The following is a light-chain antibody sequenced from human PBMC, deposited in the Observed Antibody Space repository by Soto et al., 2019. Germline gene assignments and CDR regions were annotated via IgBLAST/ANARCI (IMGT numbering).Light chain of an antibody. Sequence: DIVMTQSPDSLAASLGESATINCKSSQIVLYSSNNKNYLAWYQQKPGQPPKLLIYWASTRESGVPDRFSGSGSGTDFTLTISSLQAEDVAVYYCQQYYSTPLTFGGGTKVDIK. V-gene: IGKV4-1*01. CDR2: WAS. CDR3: QQYYSTPLT. J-gene: IGKJ4*01. CDR1: QIVLYSSNNKNY.